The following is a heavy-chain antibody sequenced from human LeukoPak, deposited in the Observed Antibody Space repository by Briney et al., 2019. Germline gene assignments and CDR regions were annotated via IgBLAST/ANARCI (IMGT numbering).Heavy chain of an antibody. CDR2: IKQDGSEK. Sequence: GGSLRLSCAASGFTFSSYWMSWVRQAPGKGLEWVANIKQDGSEKYYVDSVKGRFTISRDNAKNSLYLQMNSLRAEDTAVYYCAREAELWSSYYFGYWGQGTLVTVSS. CDR3: AREAELWSSYYFGY. V-gene: IGHV3-7*01. CDR1: GFTFSSYW. D-gene: IGHD5-18*01. J-gene: IGHJ4*02.